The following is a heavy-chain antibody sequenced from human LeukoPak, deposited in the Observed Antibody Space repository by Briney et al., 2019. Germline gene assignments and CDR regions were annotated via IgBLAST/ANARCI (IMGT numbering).Heavy chain of an antibody. V-gene: IGHV3-23*01. CDR1: GYSFTNYW. D-gene: IGHD3-22*01. Sequence: GESLRISCKCSGYSFTNYWISWVRQAPGKGLEWVSGISGGGGGTTSYADSVKGRFTISRDNSKNTLFLQMNSLRADDTAVYYCAKDPSYEWGQGTLVTVSS. J-gene: IGHJ4*02. CDR2: ISGGGGGT. CDR3: AKDPSYE.